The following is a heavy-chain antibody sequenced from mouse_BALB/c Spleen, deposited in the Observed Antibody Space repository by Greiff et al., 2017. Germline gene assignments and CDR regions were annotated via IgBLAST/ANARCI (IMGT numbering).Heavy chain of an antibody. Sequence: EVKLVESGGGLVKPGGSLKLSCAASGFTFSSYAMSWVRQTPEKSLEWVASISSGGSTYYPDSVKGRFTISRDNARNILYLQMSSLRSEDTAMYYCARGSTVITPYCFDYWGQGTTLTVSS. CDR3: ARGSTVITPYCFDY. D-gene: IGHD2-4*01. J-gene: IGHJ2*01. CDR2: ISSGGST. CDR1: GFTFSSYA. V-gene: IGHV5-6-5*01.